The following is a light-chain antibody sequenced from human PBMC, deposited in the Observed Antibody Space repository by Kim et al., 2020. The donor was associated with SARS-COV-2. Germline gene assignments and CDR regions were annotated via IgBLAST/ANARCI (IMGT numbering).Light chain of an antibody. V-gene: IGKV1-39*01. Sequence: TCLQSQSIDSSLDWYQQRAGEAPQLLIHVGFTLAGGVPSRFSGSGSGTDFTLTISSLEAEDVAVYFCQQTLTTPSTFGPGTKVDIK. CDR2: VGF. J-gene: IGKJ3*01. CDR3: QQTLTTPST. CDR1: QSIDSS.